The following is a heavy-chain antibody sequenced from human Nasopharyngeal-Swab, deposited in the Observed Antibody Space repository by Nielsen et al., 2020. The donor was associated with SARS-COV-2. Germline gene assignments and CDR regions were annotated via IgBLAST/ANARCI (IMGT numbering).Heavy chain of an antibody. Sequence: SGNLSLTCAVCGGSFSGYYWSWIRQPPGKGLEWIGEINHSGSTNYNPSLKSRVTISVDTSKNQFSLKLSSVTAADTAVYYCARVGQLVLRYYYYYGMDVWGQGTTVTVSS. V-gene: IGHV4-34*01. J-gene: IGHJ6*02. CDR1: GGSFSGYY. CDR2: INHSGST. D-gene: IGHD6-6*01. CDR3: ARVGQLVLRYYYYYGMDV.